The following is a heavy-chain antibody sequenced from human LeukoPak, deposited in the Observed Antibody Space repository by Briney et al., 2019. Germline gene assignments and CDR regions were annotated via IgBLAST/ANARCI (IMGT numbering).Heavy chain of an antibody. J-gene: IGHJ4*02. Sequence: GGSLRLSCEASGFTFSTYNMHWVRQASGKGLEWVSTIGSISNNYKYYADSVKGRFTISRDNAKNSLYLQMNSLGAEDTAVYFCARGTNWSPLDFDFWGQGTLVTVSS. CDR2: IGSISNNYK. CDR1: GFTFSTYN. V-gene: IGHV3-21*01. D-gene: IGHD3-3*01. CDR3: ARGTNWSPLDFDF.